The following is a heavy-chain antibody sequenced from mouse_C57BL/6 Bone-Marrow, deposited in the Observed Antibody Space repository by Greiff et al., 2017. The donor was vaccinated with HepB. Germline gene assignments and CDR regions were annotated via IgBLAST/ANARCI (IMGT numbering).Heavy chain of an antibody. Sequence: EVQVVESGPGLVKPSQSLSLTCSVTGYSITSGYYWNWIRQFPGNKLEWMGYISYDGSNNYNPSLKNRISITRDTSKNQFFLKLNSVTTEDTATYYCARVYYYGRGYFDYWGQGTTLTVSS. CDR2: ISYDGSN. CDR1: GYSITSGYY. J-gene: IGHJ2*01. V-gene: IGHV3-6*01. CDR3: ARVYYYGRGYFDY. D-gene: IGHD1-1*01.